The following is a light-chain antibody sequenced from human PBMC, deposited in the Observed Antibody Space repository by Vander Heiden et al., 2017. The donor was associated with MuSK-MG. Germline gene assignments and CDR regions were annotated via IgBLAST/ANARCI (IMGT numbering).Light chain of an antibody. CDR2: YDS. V-gene: IGLV3-21*04. CDR1: NIGSKS. J-gene: IGLJ1*01. CDR3: QVWDSSSDLGV. Sequence: SYVLTQPLSVSVAPGKTARITCGGNNIGSKSVHWYQQKPGQAPVLVIYYDSDRPSGIPERFSGSNSGNTATLTISRVEAGDEADYYCQVWDSSSDLGVFGTGTKVTVL.